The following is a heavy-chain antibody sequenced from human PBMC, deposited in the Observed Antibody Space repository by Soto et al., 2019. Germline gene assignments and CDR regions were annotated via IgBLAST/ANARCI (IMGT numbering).Heavy chain of an antibody. CDR2: IYYSGST. J-gene: IGHJ6*02. Sequence: PSETLSLTCTVSGGSISSGDYYWSWIRQPPGKGLEWIGYIYYSGSTYYNPSLKSRVTISVDTSKNQFSLKLSSVTAADTAVYYCTREVAATRVFSRKYYYYGMDVCCQGITVSVS. CDR1: GGSISSGDYY. D-gene: IGHD2-15*01. V-gene: IGHV4-30-4*01. CDR3: TREVAATRVFSRKYYYYGMDV.